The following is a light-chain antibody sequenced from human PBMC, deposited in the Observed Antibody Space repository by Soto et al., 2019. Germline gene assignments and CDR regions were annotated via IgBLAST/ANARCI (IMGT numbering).Light chain of an antibody. CDR3: GSWDSSLSAYV. Sequence: QSVLTQPPSVSAAPGQKVTISCSGSSSNIGGNSVSWYQQLPGTAPKLLIYDDNKRPSGIPDRFSGSKSGTSATLGITGFQTGDEADYYCGSWDSSLSAYVFGTGPKVT. CDR2: DDN. J-gene: IGLJ1*01. V-gene: IGLV1-51*01. CDR1: SSNIGGNS.